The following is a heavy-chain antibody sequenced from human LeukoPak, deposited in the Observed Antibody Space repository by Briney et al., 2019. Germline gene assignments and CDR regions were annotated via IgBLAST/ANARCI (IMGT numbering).Heavy chain of an antibody. V-gene: IGHV4-59*01. J-gene: IGHJ3*02. D-gene: IGHD6-13*01. CDR2: IYYSGST. CDR1: GGSFSSYY. CDR3: ARGEGGVYTSHPALLGI. Sequence: ASETLSLTCTVSGGSFSSYYWSWIRQPPGKGLEWIGHIYYSGSTNYNPSLKSRVTISVDTSKNQFSLNLSSVTAADTAVYYCARGEGGVYTSHPALLGIWGQGTMVTVSS.